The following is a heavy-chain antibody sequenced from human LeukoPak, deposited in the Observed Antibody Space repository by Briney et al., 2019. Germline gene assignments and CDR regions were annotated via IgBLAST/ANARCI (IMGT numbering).Heavy chain of an antibody. CDR2: IYSGGST. CDR1: GFTVSSKY. J-gene: IGHJ4*02. CDR3: ARGIAVADTGFFDY. Sequence: GGSLRLSCAASGFTVSSKYMTWVRQAPGKGLEWVSVIYSGGSTYYADSVKGRFTISRDNSKSTLYLQMNSLRVEDTAVYYCARGIAVADTGFFDYWGQGTLVTVSS. D-gene: IGHD6-19*01. V-gene: IGHV3-66*01.